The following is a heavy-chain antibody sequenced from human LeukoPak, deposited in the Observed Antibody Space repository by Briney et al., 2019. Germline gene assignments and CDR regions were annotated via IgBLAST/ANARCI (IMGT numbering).Heavy chain of an antibody. D-gene: IGHD6-19*01. CDR1: GFTFRNYA. CDR2: IRGSGDST. V-gene: IGHV3-23*01. Sequence: GGSLRLSCAASGFTFRNYAMSWVRQAPGKGLEWVSGIRGSGDSTSYADSVKGRVTISRDTSKKTLYLQMNSLRAEDTAVYYCAKARSQWLVHHHAMDVWGQGTTVTVSS. CDR3: AKARSQWLVHHHAMDV. J-gene: IGHJ6*02.